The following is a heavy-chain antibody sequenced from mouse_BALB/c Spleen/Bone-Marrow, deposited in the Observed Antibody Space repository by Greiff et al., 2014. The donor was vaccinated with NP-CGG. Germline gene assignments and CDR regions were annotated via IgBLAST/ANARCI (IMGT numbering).Heavy chain of an antibody. D-gene: IGHD1-1*01. CDR3: AKHDTTVVLDY. CDR2: IWGGGIT. V-gene: IGHV2-6-5*01. Sequence: VMLVESGPGLVAPSQSLSITCTVSGFSLTDYGVSWIRQPPGKGLEWLGVIWGGGITYYNSTLKSRLGISKDNSKCQVFLKMNSLQTDDTAMYYCAKHDTTVVLDYWGQGTTLTVSS. J-gene: IGHJ2*01. CDR1: GFSLTDYG.